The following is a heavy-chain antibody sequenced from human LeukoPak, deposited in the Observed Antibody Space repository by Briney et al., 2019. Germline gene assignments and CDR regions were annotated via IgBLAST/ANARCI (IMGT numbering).Heavy chain of an antibody. V-gene: IGHV3-33*01. J-gene: IGHJ4*02. CDR3: ARGVGGYSSTSDY. CDR1: GFSFNNYG. D-gene: IGHD6-13*01. CDR2: IWYDGSNK. Sequence: GRSLRLSCAASGFSFNNYGMHWVRQAPGKGLEWVAVIWYDGSNKYYADSVKGRFTISRDNSKNTLYLQMNSLRAEDTAVYYCARGVGGYSSTSDYWGQGSLVTVSS.